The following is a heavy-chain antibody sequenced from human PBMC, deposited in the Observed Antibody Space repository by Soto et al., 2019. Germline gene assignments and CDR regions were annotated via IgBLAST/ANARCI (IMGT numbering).Heavy chain of an antibody. V-gene: IGHV1-8*01. CDR2: MNPRSGNQ. D-gene: IGHD3-22*01. J-gene: IGHJ4*02. CDR1: GYTFTSHD. Sequence: QVQLVQSGAEVKKPGASVKVSCKASGYTFTSHDINWVRQASGQGLEWMGWMNPRSGNQGSAQKFQGRVTMTRSTAINTAYMELSSLRSEDTAVYYCARGQDYHDSSGYNDYWGQGTLVTVS. CDR3: ARGQDYHDSSGYNDY.